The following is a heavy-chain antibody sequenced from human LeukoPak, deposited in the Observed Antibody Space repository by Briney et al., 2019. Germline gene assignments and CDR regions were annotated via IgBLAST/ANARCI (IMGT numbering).Heavy chain of an antibody. D-gene: IGHD3-10*01. V-gene: IGHV1-2*02. CDR1: GYTFTGYY. J-gene: IGHJ4*02. Sequence: ASVKVSCKASGYTFTGYYMHWVRQAPGQGLEWMGWIDPNSGGTNYAQKFQGRVTMTRDTSISTAYVELSRLRSDDTAVYYCARDGTHMVRGVITNYDYWGQGTLVTVSS. CDR2: IDPNSGGT. CDR3: ARDGTHMVRGVITNYDY.